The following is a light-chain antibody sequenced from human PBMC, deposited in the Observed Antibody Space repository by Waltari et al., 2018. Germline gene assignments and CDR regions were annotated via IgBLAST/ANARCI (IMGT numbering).Light chain of an antibody. CDR3: NSRDSSGNHLEV. V-gene: IGLV3-19*01. CDR2: GKN. Sequence: SSELTQDPAVSVALGQTVRITCQGDSLRSYYASWYQQKPGQAPVLVIYGKNNRPSGIPGRFSGCSSGNTASLTITGAQAEDEADYYCNSRDSSGNHLEVFGGGTKLTVL. CDR1: SLRSYY. J-gene: IGLJ2*01.